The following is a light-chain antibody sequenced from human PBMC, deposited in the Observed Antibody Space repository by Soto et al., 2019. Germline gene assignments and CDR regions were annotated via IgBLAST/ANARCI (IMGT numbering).Light chain of an antibody. CDR3: SSYTSSRTLYV. J-gene: IGLJ1*01. Sequence: QSALTQPASVSGSPGQSITISCTGTSSDVGGYNYVSWYQQHPGKAPKLMIYDVSVRPSGVSNRFSGSKSGNTASLTISGLQAEDEADYYCSSYTSSRTLYVFGIGTKLTVL. CDR1: SSDVGGYNY. CDR2: DVS. V-gene: IGLV2-14*01.